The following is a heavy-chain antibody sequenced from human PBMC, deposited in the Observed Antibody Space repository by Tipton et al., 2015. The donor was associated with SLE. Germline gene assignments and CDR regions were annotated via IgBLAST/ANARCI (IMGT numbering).Heavy chain of an antibody. Sequence: TLSLTCTVSGGSISSGSYYWSWIRQPPGKGLEWVGSIHYSGRTYYNPSLQSRVTTSVDTSKNQFSLKLSSVTAADTAVYYCASGILTGNAAFDIWGPGTMVTVS. CDR1: GGSISSGSYY. CDR3: ASGILTGNAAFDI. V-gene: IGHV4-39*07. D-gene: IGHD3-9*01. CDR2: IHYSGRT. J-gene: IGHJ3*02.